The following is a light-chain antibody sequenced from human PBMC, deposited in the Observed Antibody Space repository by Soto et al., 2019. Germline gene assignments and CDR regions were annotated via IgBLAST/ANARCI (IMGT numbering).Light chain of an antibody. CDR1: ESISSW. CDR3: QQYYSYPWT. CDR2: DVS. Sequence: DIQMTQIPSTLPASVGDTVTIICRASESISSWLAWYQQKPGKAPKLLIYDVSKLRRGVPSRFSGGGSGTEFILTISSLQPEDFATYYCQQYYSYPWTFGQGTKVDIK. J-gene: IGKJ1*01. V-gene: IGKV1-5*02.